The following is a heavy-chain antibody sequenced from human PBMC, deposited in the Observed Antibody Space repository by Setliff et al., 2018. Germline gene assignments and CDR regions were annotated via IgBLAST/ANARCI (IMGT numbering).Heavy chain of an antibody. D-gene: IGHD2-15*01. J-gene: IGHJ4*02. CDR1: GFSFSTFG. Sequence: VASVKVSCKTSGFSFSTFGFSWVRQAPGQGLEWMGWISPYSGETNYAQKFQDRLSVTADTSSKTTYMELRSLTSDDTAVYFCTRSRAPRVVLAADFDLWGQGTLVTVS. V-gene: IGHV1-18*01. CDR2: ISPYSGET. CDR3: TRSRAPRVVLAADFDL.